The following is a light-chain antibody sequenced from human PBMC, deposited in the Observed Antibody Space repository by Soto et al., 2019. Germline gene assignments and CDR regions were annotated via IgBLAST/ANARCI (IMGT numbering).Light chain of an antibody. J-gene: IGKJ1*01. CDR2: DAS. V-gene: IGKV3-11*01. CDR3: QQRSTWPPIP. CDR1: QSVSRY. Sequence: EVVLSQSPATLSLSPGERATLSCRASQSVSRYLAWYQQKPGQAPRLLIYDASNRATGIPARFSGSGSGTGFTLTISSLEPEDFAVYYCQQRSTWPPIPFGQGTKVDIK.